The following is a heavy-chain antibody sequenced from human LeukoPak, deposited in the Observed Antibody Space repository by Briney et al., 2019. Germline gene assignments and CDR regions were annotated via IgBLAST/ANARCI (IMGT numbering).Heavy chain of an antibody. V-gene: IGHV3-48*01. Sequence: GGSPRLSCAASGFTFSTYSMNWVRQAPGKGLEWVSYISSGSSTIYYADSVKGRFTISRDNAKNSLYLQMNSLRAEDTAVYYCANSAGGSGYYRPLDYWGQGTLVTVSS. CDR2: ISSGSSTI. CDR3: ANSAGGSGYYRPLDY. D-gene: IGHD3-22*01. CDR1: GFTFSTYS. J-gene: IGHJ4*02.